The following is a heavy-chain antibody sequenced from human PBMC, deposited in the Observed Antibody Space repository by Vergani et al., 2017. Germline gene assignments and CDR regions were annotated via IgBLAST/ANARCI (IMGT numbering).Heavy chain of an antibody. Sequence: EVQLVESGGVVVQPGGSLRLSCAASGFTFDDYTMHWVRQAPGKGLEWVSLISWDGGSTYYADSVKGRFTISRDNSKNSLYLQMNSLRTEDTALYYCAKDQVPYCSGSTKYYYYGMDVWGQGTTVTVSS. CDR2: ISWDGGST. CDR1: GFTFDDYT. D-gene: IGHD3-10*01. J-gene: IGHJ6*02. V-gene: IGHV3-43*01. CDR3: AKDQVPYCSGSTKYYYYGMDV.